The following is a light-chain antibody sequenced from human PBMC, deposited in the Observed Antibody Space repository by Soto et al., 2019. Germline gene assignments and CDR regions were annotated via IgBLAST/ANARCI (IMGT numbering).Light chain of an antibody. Sequence: QSVLTQPASVSGAPGQRVTISCTGSSSNIGAGSGVAEDQPLPGTAPKLLLYGNSNRPSGGPDRYSGSKSGTSVSLAITGPQAEDEADYYCQSYDSSLSVVFGGGTKLTVL. CDR2: GNS. V-gene: IGLV1-40*01. CDR1: SSNIGAGSG. CDR3: QSYDSSLSVV. J-gene: IGLJ2*01.